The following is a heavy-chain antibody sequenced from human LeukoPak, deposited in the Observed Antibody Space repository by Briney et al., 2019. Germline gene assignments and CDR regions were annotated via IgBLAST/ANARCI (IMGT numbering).Heavy chain of an antibody. J-gene: IGHJ5*02. CDR1: GFTFSSYG. Sequence: PGGSLRLSCAASGFTFSSYGMHWVRQAPGKGLEWVAVISYDGSNKYYADSVKGRFTISRDNSKNTLYLQMNSLRAEDTAVYYCAKDLDYGGYNWLDPWGQGTLVTVSS. CDR2: ISYDGSNK. D-gene: IGHD4-23*01. V-gene: IGHV3-30*18. CDR3: AKDLDYGGYNWLDP.